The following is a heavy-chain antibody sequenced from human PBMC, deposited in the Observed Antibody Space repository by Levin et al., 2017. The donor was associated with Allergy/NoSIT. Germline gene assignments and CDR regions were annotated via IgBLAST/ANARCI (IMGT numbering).Heavy chain of an antibody. CDR3: ARIPVYNSGLLDY. CDR2: ISGSGGNT. V-gene: IGHV3-23*01. Sequence: RGESLKISCAVSGFTFSNYAMTWVRQTPGKGLEWVSSISGSGGNTYYADSVKGRFTISRDNSKNTLLLQMNTLRAEDTALYYCARIPVYNSGLLDYWGQGTLVTVSS. CDR1: GFTFSNYA. J-gene: IGHJ4*02. D-gene: IGHD1-20*01.